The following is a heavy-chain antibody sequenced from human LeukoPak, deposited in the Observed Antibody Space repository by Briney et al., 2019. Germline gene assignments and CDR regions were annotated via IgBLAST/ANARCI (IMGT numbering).Heavy chain of an antibody. Sequence: GGSLRLSCAASGFTFSSYAMSWVRQAPGKGLEWVSAMSGSGGSTYYADSVKGRFTISRDNSKNTLYLQMNSLRAEDTAVYYCAKDSGSMVRGPFDYWGQGTLVTVSS. J-gene: IGHJ4*02. CDR3: AKDSGSMVRGPFDY. V-gene: IGHV3-23*01. CDR2: MSGSGGST. D-gene: IGHD3-10*01. CDR1: GFTFSSYA.